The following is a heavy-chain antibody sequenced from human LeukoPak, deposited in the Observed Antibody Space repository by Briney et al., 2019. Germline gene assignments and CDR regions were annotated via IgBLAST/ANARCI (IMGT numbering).Heavy chain of an antibody. Sequence: SETLSLTCTVSGGSISSYYWSWIRQPPGKGLEWIGYIYYSGSTNYNPSLKSRVTISVDTSKNQFSLKLSSVTAADTAVYCCARGYTAMVTDYWGQGTLVTVSS. J-gene: IGHJ4*02. D-gene: IGHD5-18*01. CDR3: ARGYTAMVTDY. CDR1: GGSISSYY. V-gene: IGHV4-59*01. CDR2: IYYSGST.